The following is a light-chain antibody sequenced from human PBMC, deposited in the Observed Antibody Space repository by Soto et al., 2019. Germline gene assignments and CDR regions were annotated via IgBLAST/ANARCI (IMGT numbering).Light chain of an antibody. Sequence: QSALTQPASLSGSPGQSITISCTGTSSDVGGSGLVSWYQFHPGKAPKLLIFEGFKRPSGISNRFSGSKSGSTASLTISGLQAEDEADYYCCSYAGTNNYVFGTGTKLTVL. J-gene: IGLJ1*01. CDR3: CSYAGTNNYV. V-gene: IGLV2-23*01. CDR1: SSDVGGSGL. CDR2: EGF.